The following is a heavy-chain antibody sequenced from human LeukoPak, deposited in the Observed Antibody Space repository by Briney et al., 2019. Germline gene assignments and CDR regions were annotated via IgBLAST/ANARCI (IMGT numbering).Heavy chain of an antibody. J-gene: IGHJ5*02. CDR2: MNPNSGDT. V-gene: IGHV1-2*02. D-gene: IGHD2-2*01. Sequence: ASVKVSCKASGYTFADYYIHWVRQAPGQGLEWVGWMNPNSGDTNYARSFQGRVTMTRDTSISTAYMELSRLRFDDTAVYYCAKDPFDQMLPEDWFDPWGQGTLVTVSS. CDR3: AKDPFDQMLPEDWFDP. CDR1: GYTFADYY.